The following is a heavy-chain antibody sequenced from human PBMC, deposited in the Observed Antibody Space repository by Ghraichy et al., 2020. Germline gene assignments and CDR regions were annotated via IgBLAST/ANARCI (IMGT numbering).Heavy chain of an antibody. CDR2: INSNSGVA. V-gene: IGHV1-2*02. J-gene: IGHJ4*02. D-gene: IGHD2-15*01. CDR3: AREATCTRNTCSFDY. Sequence: ASVKVSCKASGYTFTDHYMHWVRQAPGQGLEWMGWINSNSGVAKYVEKFHDRVTMTTDTSINTVTMELSSLTSADTAVYYCAREATCTRNTCSFDYWGQGTLVTVSS. CDR1: GYTFTDHY.